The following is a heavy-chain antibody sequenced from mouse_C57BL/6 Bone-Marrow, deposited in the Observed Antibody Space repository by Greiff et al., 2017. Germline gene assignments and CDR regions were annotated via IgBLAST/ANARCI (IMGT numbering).Heavy chain of an antibody. CDR1: EYEFPSHD. Sequence: DVKLVESGGGLVQPGESLKLSCESNEYEFPSHDMSWVRKTPEKRLELVAAINSDGGSTYYPDTMERRFIISRDNTKKTLYLQMSSLRSEDTALYYCARQPTIVFYWYVDVWGTGTTVTVSS. CDR3: ARQPTIVFYWYVDV. D-gene: IGHD2-12*01. V-gene: IGHV5-2*01. J-gene: IGHJ1*03. CDR2: INSDGGST.